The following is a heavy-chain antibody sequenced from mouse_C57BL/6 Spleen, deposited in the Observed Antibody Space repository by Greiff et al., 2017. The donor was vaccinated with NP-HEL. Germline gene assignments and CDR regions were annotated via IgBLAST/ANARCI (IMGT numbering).Heavy chain of an antibody. CDR1: GYTFTDYN. V-gene: IGHV1-22*01. Sequence: VQLQQSGPELVKPGASVKMSCKASGYTFTDYNMHWVKQSHGKSLEWIGYINPNNGGTSYNQKFKGKATLTVNKSSSTAYMELRSLTSEDSAVYYCARDGYYYGSTDWYFDVWGQGTTLTVSS. D-gene: IGHD1-1*01. CDR3: ARDGYYYGSTDWYFDV. CDR2: INPNNGGT. J-gene: IGHJ2*01.